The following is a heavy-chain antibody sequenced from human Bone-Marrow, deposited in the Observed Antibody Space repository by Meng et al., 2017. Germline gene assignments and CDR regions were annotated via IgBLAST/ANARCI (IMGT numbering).Heavy chain of an antibody. CDR2: FHHSGTT. CDR1: GASVSSGYW. V-gene: IGHV4-4*02. CDR3: AASPGWWRIDS. Sequence: QVRLQEWGPGLVKPSGTLSRTCGVSGASVSSGYWWTWVSQPPGKGLEWIGEFHHSGTTNYNPSLRSRVTISVDTSKNQFSLRLTSVTAADTAVYYCAASPGWWRIDSWGQGTLVTVSS. D-gene: IGHD6-19*01. J-gene: IGHJ4*02.